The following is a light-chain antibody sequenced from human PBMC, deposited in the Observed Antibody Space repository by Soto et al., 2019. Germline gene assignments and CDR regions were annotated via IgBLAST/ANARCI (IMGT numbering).Light chain of an antibody. V-gene: IGKV3-15*01. CDR2: GAS. CDR3: QHYNNLPLT. Sequence: EIVMTQSPGTLSLSPGERATLSCRASQSISSNLAWYQQKRGQAPRPLMYGASTRAPGIPARFSGSGSGTEFTLAISSLQSEDFAVYYCQHYNNLPLTFGGGTKVDIK. CDR1: QSISSN. J-gene: IGKJ4*01.